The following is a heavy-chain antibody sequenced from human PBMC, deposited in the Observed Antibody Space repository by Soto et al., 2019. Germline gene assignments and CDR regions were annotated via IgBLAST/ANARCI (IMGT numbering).Heavy chain of an antibody. CDR3: ARRELVSCGGDCYSKYFQY. CDR2: VSYDGSNK. V-gene: IGHV3-30*03. D-gene: IGHD2-21*02. CDR1: GFTFSSYG. J-gene: IGHJ1*01. Sequence: PGGSLRLSCAASGFTFSSYGVHWVRQAPGKGLEWVASVSYDGSNKHYADSVKGRFTISRDNSRNTLDLQMNSLRAEDTAVYYCARRELVSCGGDCYSKYFQYWGQGTLVTVSS.